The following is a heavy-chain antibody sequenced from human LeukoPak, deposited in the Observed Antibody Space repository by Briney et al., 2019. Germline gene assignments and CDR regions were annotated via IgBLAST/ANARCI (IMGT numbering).Heavy chain of an antibody. D-gene: IGHD3-10*01. Sequence: PGGSLRLSCAASGFTFDDYAMHWVRHAPGKGLEWVSGISWNSGSIGYADSVKGRFTISRDNAKNSLYLQMNSLRAEDTALYYCAKGYLWFGESLSPRSAEYFQHWGQGTLVTVSS. CDR2: ISWNSGSI. CDR3: AKGYLWFGESLSPRSAEYFQH. J-gene: IGHJ1*01. CDR1: GFTFDDYA. V-gene: IGHV3-9*01.